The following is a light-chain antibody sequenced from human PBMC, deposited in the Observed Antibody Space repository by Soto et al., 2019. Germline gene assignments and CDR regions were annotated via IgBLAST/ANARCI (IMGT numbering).Light chain of an antibody. CDR1: QSVSSSY. Sequence: EIVLTQSPGTLSLSPGERATLSCRASQSVSSSYLAWYQQKPGQAPRLLIYGASSRATGIPDRFSGSGSGKDFTLTISRLEPEDFAVYYGLQYGSSPFTFGPGTKVDIK. J-gene: IGKJ3*01. CDR3: LQYGSSPFT. CDR2: GAS. V-gene: IGKV3-20*01.